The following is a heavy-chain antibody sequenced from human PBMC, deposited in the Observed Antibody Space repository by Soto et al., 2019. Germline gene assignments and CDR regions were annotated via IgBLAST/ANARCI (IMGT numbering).Heavy chain of an antibody. V-gene: IGHV3-30-3*01. CDR3: ARDVESGSSQYYDYFYCMDV. CDR1: GFTFSSFA. D-gene: IGHD1-26*01. CDR2: ISYDGSNK. J-gene: IGHJ6*02. Sequence: GGSLRLSCAASGFTFSSFAMHWVRQAPGKGLEWVAVISYDGSNKYYADSVKGRFTISRDNSKNTLYLQMNSLRAEDTAVYYCARDVESGSSQYYDYFYCMDVWGQGTTVTVSS.